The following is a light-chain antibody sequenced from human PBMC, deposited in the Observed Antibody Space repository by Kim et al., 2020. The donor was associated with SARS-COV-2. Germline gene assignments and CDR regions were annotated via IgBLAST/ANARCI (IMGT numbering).Light chain of an antibody. V-gene: IGKV3-15*01. Sequence: PGERATLSCKASQSVNTNLAWYQQRPGQAPRLLIFAAASRATGIPARFSGHGSGTEFTLAINSLQSEDVAVYYCQQYDDWPPYTFGQGTKVDIK. J-gene: IGKJ2*01. CDR2: AAA. CDR3: QQYDDWPPYT. CDR1: QSVNTN.